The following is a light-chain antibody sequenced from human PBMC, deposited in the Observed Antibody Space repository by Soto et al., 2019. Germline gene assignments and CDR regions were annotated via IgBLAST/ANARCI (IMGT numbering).Light chain of an antibody. CDR2: GIS. J-gene: IGKJ5*01. Sequence: EIVMTQSPATLSVSPGERATLSCRASQSVNSNYLAWYQQKPGQAPRLLIYGISSRATGISDRFSGSGSGTEFTLTITRLEPEDFAMYYCQRYDSFRTFGQGTRLEIK. CDR3: QRYDSFRT. V-gene: IGKV3-20*01. CDR1: QSVNSNY.